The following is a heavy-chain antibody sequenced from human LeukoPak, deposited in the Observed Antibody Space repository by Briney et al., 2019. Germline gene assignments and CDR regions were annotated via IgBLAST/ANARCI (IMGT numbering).Heavy chain of an antibody. Sequence: ASVKVSCTASGFTFTNYDITWVRQAPGQGLEWMGWMNPTTGNTGYAQKFQGRVIMTRNTSMSTAYMELSSLRSEDTAMYYCARLQGPVRGVHYYYMDVWGKGTTVTISS. CDR1: GFTFTNYD. J-gene: IGHJ6*03. CDR2: MNPTTGNT. V-gene: IGHV1-8*01. D-gene: IGHD3-10*01. CDR3: ARLQGPVRGVHYYYMDV.